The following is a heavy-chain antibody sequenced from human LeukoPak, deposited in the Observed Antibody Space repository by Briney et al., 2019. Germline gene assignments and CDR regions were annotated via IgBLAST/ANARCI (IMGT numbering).Heavy chain of an antibody. CDR2: IYKSENT. Sequence: PSETLSLTCTVSGGSIGSYYWSWIRQPPGQGLEWIGYIYKSENTKYNPSLKSRVTISVDTSKNQFSLNLNSVTAADTAVYYCARDPYYGDTDSYFDFWGQGTLVTVSS. D-gene: IGHD3-10*01. J-gene: IGHJ4*02. V-gene: IGHV4-59*01. CDR1: GGSIGSYY. CDR3: ARDPYYGDTDSYFDF.